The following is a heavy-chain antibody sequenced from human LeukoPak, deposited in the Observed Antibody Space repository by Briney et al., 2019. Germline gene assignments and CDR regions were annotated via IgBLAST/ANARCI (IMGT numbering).Heavy chain of an antibody. CDR1: GYTLTELS. CDR3: ARAVYYYDSSGYRTVGYGMDV. J-gene: IGHJ6*02. D-gene: IGHD3-22*01. CDR2: FDPEGGET. V-gene: IGHV1-24*01. Sequence: ASVKISCKVSGYTLTELSMHWVRQAPGKGLEWMGGFDPEGGETIYAQKFQGRVTMTEDTSTDTAYMELSSLRSDDTAVYYCARAVYYYDSSGYRTVGYGMDVWGQGTTVTVSS.